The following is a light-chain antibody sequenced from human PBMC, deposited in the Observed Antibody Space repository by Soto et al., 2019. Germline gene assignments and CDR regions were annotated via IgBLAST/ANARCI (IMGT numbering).Light chain of an antibody. CDR2: DVS. J-gene: IGLJ2*01. Sequence: QSALTQPASVSGSPGQSITISCTGTSSEVGGYNYVSWYQQHPGKAPKLMIYDVSNRPSGVSNRFSGSKSGNTASLTISGLQPEDEADYYCSSYTSSTTPVVFGGGTKLTVL. CDR1: SSEVGGYNY. V-gene: IGLV2-14*03. CDR3: SSYTSSTTPVV.